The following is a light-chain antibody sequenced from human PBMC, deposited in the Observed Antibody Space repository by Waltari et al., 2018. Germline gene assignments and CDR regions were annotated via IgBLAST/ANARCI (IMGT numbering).Light chain of an antibody. CDR1: QSISKW. J-gene: IGKJ4*01. CDR3: QQYNSYSLLS. Sequence: DIQMNQSPSTLSASVGYRVIFSCRASQSISKWLALYQQKPGKAPKLLIYKESTLESGVPSRFSGSGSGTEFTLTISSLQPEDFATYYCQQYNSYSLLSFGGGTKVEIK. CDR2: KES. V-gene: IGKV1-5*03.